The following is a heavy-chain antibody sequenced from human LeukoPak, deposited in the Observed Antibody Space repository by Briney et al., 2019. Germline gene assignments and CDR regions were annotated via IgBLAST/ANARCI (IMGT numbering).Heavy chain of an antibody. CDR2: ICFSGSAI. CDR3: ARRSSGYYSDSRAFDI. D-gene: IGHD3-22*01. V-gene: IGHV3-48*03. Sequence: GGSLSLSCAASGFTFGSYDMNWVRQAPGEGLEWISYICFSGSAIYYADSVKGRFTISRDNVKNSLFLQRTSLRAEDTAVYYCARRSSGYYSDSRAFDIWGQGTMVTVSS. CDR1: GFTFGSYD. J-gene: IGHJ3*02.